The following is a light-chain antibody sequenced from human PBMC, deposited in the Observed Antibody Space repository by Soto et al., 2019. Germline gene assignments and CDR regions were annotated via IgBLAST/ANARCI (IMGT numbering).Light chain of an antibody. Sequence: PGERATLSCRASQSVSSNLAWYQQKPGQAPRLLIYGASTRATGIPARFSGSGSGTEFTLTISSLQSEDFAVYYCQQGGTFGQGTRLEIK. CDR1: QSVSSN. J-gene: IGKJ5*01. V-gene: IGKV3-15*01. CDR2: GAS. CDR3: QQGGT.